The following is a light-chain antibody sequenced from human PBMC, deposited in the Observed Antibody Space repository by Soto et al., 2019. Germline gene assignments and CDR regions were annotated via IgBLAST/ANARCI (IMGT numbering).Light chain of an antibody. CDR3: QKYNSAPRT. J-gene: IGKJ1*01. CDR1: KDIRNY. V-gene: IGKV1-27*01. CDR2: ASS. Sequence: DFQMTQSPSSVSASVGDRVSITCRASKDIRNYLAWYQQKPGKAPKLLIYASSYLQSEVPSRFSGSGSGTVFTLTISSLQPDDVATYYCQKYNSAPRTFGQGTKVEIK.